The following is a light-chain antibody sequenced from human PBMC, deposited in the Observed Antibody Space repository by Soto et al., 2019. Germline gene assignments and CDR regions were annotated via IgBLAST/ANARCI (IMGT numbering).Light chain of an antibody. CDR1: QSVSSSY. J-gene: IGKJ5*01. V-gene: IGKV3-20*01. CDR3: QQYDDSIT. Sequence: EIVLTQSPDTLSLSPGESATLSCRASQSVSSSYLAWYQQKPGRAPRLLIYGASNRATGIPDRFSGSGSGTDVTRTISRLEPEDFAVFYCQQYDDSITFGQGTRLEIE. CDR2: GAS.